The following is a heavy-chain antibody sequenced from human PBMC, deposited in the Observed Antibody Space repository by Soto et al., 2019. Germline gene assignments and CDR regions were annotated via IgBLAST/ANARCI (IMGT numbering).Heavy chain of an antibody. D-gene: IGHD5-12*01. V-gene: IGHV4-31*03. CDR2: IYYSGST. J-gene: IGHJ6*03. CDR3: AREVATPFNRYYYMDV. CDR1: GGSISSGGYY. Sequence: PSETLSLTCTVSGGSISSGGYYWSWIRQHPGKGLEWIGYIYYSGSTYYNPSLKSRVTISVDTSKNQFSLKLNSVTAADTAVYYCAREVATPFNRYYYMDVWGKGTTVTVSS.